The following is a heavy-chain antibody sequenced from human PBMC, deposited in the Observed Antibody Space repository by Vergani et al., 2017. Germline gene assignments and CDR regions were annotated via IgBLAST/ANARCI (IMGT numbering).Heavy chain of an antibody. CDR3: AGQVAVAGRWEGPYYYYGMDV. J-gene: IGHJ6*02. Sequence: EVPLVQSGAEVKKPGESLRISCKGSGYSFTSYWISWVRQMPGKGLEWMGRIDPSDSYTNYSPSFQGHVTISADKSISTAYLQWSSLKASDTAMYYCAGQVAVAGRWEGPYYYYGMDVWGQGTTVTVSS. CDR1: GYSFTSYW. V-gene: IGHV5-10-1*01. CDR2: IDPSDSYT. D-gene: IGHD6-19*01.